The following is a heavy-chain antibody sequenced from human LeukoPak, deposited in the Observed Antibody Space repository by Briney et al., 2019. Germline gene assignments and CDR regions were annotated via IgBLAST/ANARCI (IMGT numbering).Heavy chain of an antibody. CDR1: GFTFSSYI. CDR3: ASEMKRGC. V-gene: IGHV3-21*01. J-gene: IGHJ4*02. Sequence: GGSLRLSCAASGFTFSSYIMNWVRQAPGKGLEWVSSISSGSSNIYYGDSVKGRFTISRDNAKNSLYLQMNSLRAEDTAVYYCASEMKRGCWGQGTLVTVSP. CDR2: ISSGSSNI. D-gene: IGHD5-24*01.